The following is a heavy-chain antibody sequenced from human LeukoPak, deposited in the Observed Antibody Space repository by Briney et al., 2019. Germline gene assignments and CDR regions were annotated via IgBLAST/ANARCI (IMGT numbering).Heavy chain of an antibody. CDR3: AKDPNTYYYGSGINFDY. CDR2: ISGSGGST. V-gene: IGHV3-23*01. Sequence: PGGSLRLSCAASGFTFSSYAMSWVRQAPGQGLEWVSAISGSGGSTYYADYVKGRFTISRDNSKNTLYLQMNSLRAKDTAVYYCAKDPNTYYYGSGINFDYWGQGTLVTVSS. CDR1: GFTFSSYA. J-gene: IGHJ4*02. D-gene: IGHD3-10*01.